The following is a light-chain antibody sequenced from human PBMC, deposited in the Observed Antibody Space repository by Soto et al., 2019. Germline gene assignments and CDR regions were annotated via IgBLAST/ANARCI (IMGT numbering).Light chain of an antibody. J-gene: IGKJ1*01. CDR1: QNIISN. V-gene: IGKV3-20*01. CDR2: GAS. CDR3: QQYYSSPWT. Sequence: EIVMTQSPATLSVSPGERVTLSCRASQNIISNLAWYQQKPGQAPRLLIYGASSRATGTPDRFSGSGSGTDFTLTISRLEPEDFAVYYCQQYYSSPWTFGLGTKVDIK.